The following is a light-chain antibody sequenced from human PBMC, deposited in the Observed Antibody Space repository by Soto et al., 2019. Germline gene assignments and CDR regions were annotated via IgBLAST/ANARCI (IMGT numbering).Light chain of an antibody. CDR1: QSISSY. V-gene: IGKV1-39*01. CDR3: QQRGV. J-gene: IGKJ4*01. Sequence: DIQMTQSPSSLSASVGDRVTITCRASQSISSYLNWYQQKPGKAPKLLIYAASSLQSGVPSRFSGSGSGTDFTLTISSLQPEDFATYYCQQRGVFGGGTKVEIK. CDR2: AAS.